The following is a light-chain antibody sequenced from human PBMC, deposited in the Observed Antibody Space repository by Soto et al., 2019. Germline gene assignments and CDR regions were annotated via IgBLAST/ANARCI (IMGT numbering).Light chain of an antibody. CDR2: DVS. CDR1: RSDVGGYNY. CDR3: SSYTTTTTLFVL. V-gene: IGLV2-14*03. Sequence: QSALTQPASVSGSLGQSITISCTGSRSDVGGYNYVSWYQHHPGKAPKLVMYDVSYRPSGVSDRFSGSKSANTASLTISGLQAEDEADYYCSSYTTTTTLFVLFGGGTQLTVL. J-gene: IGLJ2*01.